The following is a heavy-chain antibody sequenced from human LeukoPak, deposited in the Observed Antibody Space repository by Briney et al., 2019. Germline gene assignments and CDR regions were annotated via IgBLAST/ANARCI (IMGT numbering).Heavy chain of an antibody. D-gene: IGHD3-22*01. CDR1: GGSISSSSYY. CDR3: ARDDPENYYDTSGAFDY. CDR2: IYYSGST. J-gene: IGHJ4*02. V-gene: IGHV4-39*07. Sequence: SETLSLTCTVSGGSISSSSYYWGWIRQPPGKGLEWIGSIYYSGSTYYNPSLKSRVTISVDTSKNQFSLKLTSVTAADTAVYYCARDDPENYYDTSGAFDYWGQGTLVTVSS.